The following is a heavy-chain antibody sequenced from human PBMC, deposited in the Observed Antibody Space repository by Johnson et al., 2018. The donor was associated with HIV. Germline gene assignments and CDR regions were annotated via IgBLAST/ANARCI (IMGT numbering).Heavy chain of an antibody. CDR1: GFSFSTYW. J-gene: IGHJ3*02. CDR2: IDTEGSGT. Sequence: VQLVESGGRLVQPGGSLRLSCAASGFSFSTYWMHWVRRVPGKGLVWVSRIDTEGSGTTYADSVTGRFPISRDNSKNTLYLQMNSLRAEDTAVYCCAKARSGGPGAFDIWGQGTMVTVSS. D-gene: IGHD6-19*01. V-gene: IGHV3-74*03. CDR3: AKARSGGPGAFDI.